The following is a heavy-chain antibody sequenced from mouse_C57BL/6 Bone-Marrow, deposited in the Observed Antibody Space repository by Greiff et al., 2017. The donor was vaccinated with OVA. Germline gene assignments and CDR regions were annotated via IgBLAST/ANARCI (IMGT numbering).Heavy chain of an antibody. CDR3: ARQRLLSMDY. Sequence: EVQGVESGGDLVKPGGSLKLSCAASGFTFSSYGMSWVRQTPDKRLEWVATISSGGSYTYYPDSVKGRFTISRDNAKNTLYLQMSSLKSEDTAMYYCARQRLLSMDYWGQGTSVTVSS. V-gene: IGHV5-6*01. J-gene: IGHJ4*01. D-gene: IGHD6-1*01. CDR2: ISSGGSYT. CDR1: GFTFSSYG.